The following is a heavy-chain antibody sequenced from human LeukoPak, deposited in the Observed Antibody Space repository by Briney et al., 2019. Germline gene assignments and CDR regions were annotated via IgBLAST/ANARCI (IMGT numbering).Heavy chain of an antibody. Sequence: GGSLRLSCAASGFTFTSYAMSWVRQAPGKGLEWVSSISDSGGSTYYADSVKGRFTVSRDNSKNTLYLQMSSLRADDTAVYYCATPRGIVVVVAAPSFDFWGQGTLVTVSS. CDR2: ISDSGGST. CDR3: ATPRGIVVVVAAPSFDF. CDR1: GFTFTSYA. D-gene: IGHD2-15*01. V-gene: IGHV3-23*01. J-gene: IGHJ4*02.